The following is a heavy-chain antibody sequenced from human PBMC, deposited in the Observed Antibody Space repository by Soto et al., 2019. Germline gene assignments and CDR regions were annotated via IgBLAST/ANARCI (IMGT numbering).Heavy chain of an antibody. D-gene: IGHD3-10*01. CDR1: GFTFSSYA. V-gene: IGHV3-23*01. J-gene: IGHJ3*02. CDR3: ARDLLEAYGSGSYGAFDI. Sequence: GGSLSLSCAASGFTFSSYAMSWVRQAPGKGLEWVSAISGSGGSTYYADSVKGRFTISRDNSKNTLYLQMNSLRAEDTAVYYCARDLLEAYGSGSYGAFDIWGQGTMVTVSS. CDR2: ISGSGGST.